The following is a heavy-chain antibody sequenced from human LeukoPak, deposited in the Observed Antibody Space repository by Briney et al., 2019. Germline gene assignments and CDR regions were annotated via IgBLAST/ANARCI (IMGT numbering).Heavy chain of an antibody. J-gene: IGHJ4*02. CDR3: ARDPPTNWKYFDY. V-gene: IGHV3-20*04. Sequence: PGGSLRLSCAASGFTFDDYGMSWVRQAPGKGLEWVSGINWNGGSTGYADSVKGRFTISRDNAKSSLFLQMNNLRAEDTAMYYCARDPPTNWKYFDYWGQGTLVTVSS. CDR2: INWNGGST. CDR1: GFTFDDYG. D-gene: IGHD1-1*01.